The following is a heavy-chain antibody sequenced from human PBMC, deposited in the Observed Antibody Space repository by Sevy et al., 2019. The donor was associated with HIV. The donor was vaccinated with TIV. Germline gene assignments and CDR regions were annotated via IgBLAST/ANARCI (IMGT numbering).Heavy chain of an antibody. Sequence: GGSLRLSCAASGFTFSKYWMGWVRQAPGKGLEGVANIKQDAGQKYYVDSVKGRFTISRDNAKNSLYLQMNSLRAEDTAVYFCARDDGNYYFHYWCQGTLVTVSS. CDR3: ARDDGNYYFHY. CDR1: GFTFSKYW. V-gene: IGHV3-7*01. CDR2: IKQDAGQK. J-gene: IGHJ4*02. D-gene: IGHD1-7*01.